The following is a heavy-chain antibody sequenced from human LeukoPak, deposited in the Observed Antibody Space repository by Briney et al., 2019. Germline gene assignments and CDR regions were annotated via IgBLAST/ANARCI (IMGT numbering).Heavy chain of an antibody. V-gene: IGHV1-2*06. CDR1: GYTFTGYY. J-gene: IGHJ4*02. Sequence: ASVKVSCKASGYTFTGYYMHWVRQAPGQGLEWMGRINPNRGGTKYEQKFQGRVTMTRDTSISTAYMELSRLRSDDTAVYYCARAGSGSSSGNFDYWGQGTLVTVSS. CDR3: ARAGSGSSSGNFDY. D-gene: IGHD6-6*01. CDR2: INPNRGGT.